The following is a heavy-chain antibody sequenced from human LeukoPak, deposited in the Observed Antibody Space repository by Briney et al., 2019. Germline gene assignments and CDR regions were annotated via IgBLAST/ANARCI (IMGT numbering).Heavy chain of an antibody. Sequence: GGSLRLSCAASGLTFSSYAMSWVRQAPGKGLEWVSVISGSGGSTYYADSVKGRFTISRDNSKNTLYLQMNSLGAEDTALYYCASASRSTYYAAYDMDVWGQGTTVTVSS. CDR3: ASASRSTYYAAYDMDV. D-gene: IGHD3-3*01. V-gene: IGHV3-23*01. J-gene: IGHJ6*02. CDR1: GLTFSSYA. CDR2: ISGSGGST.